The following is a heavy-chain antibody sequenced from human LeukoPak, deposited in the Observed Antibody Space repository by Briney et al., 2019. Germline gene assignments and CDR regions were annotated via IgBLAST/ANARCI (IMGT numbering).Heavy chain of an antibody. CDR3: ARARDYGDYE. Sequence: SETLSLTCTVSGGSISTSSYYWGWVRQPPGKGLEWIGNIFYSGSTYYNPSLRSRVTISVDTSKNQFSLKLSSVTAADTAVYYCARARDYGDYEWGQGTLVTVSS. D-gene: IGHD4-17*01. V-gene: IGHV4-39*07. CDR2: IFYSGST. CDR1: GGSISTSSYY. J-gene: IGHJ4*02.